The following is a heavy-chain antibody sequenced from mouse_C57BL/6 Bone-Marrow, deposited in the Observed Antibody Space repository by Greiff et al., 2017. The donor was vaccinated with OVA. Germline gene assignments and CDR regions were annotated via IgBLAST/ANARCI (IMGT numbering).Heavy chain of an antibody. CDR2: IRLKSDNYAT. CDR3: TAHIRAWFAY. Sequence: EVKLMESGGGLVQPGGSMKLSCVASGFTFSNYWMNWVRQSPEKGLEWVAQIRLKSDNYATHYAESGKGRSTISRDDSKSSVYLQMNNLRAEDTGIYYCTAHIRAWFAYWGQGTLVTVSA. V-gene: IGHV6-3*01. CDR1: GFTFSNYW. J-gene: IGHJ3*01. D-gene: IGHD1-3*01.